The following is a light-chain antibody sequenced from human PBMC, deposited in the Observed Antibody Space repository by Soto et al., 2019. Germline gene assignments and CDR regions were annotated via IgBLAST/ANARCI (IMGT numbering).Light chain of an antibody. J-gene: IGKJ5*01. V-gene: IGKV1-9*01. CDR2: AVS. CDR3: QQLNSYPIT. CDR1: QGLSSN. Sequence: IQFTQSPSSLSASVGDRVTITCRASQGLSSNLAWHQQKPGEAPKLLIYAVSILQSGVPSRFSGGGSGTDFTLTISSLQPEDFATYYCQQLNSYPITFGQGTRLEI.